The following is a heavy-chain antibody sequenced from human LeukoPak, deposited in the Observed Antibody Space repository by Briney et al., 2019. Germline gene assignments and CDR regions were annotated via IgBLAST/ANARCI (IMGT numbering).Heavy chain of an antibody. CDR1: GFTFSSYA. J-gene: IGHJ4*02. CDR3: AKDHIVVVPAAKAAYYFDY. D-gene: IGHD2-2*01. CDR2: ISGSGGST. Sequence: PGGSLRLSCAAPGFTFSSYAMSWVRQAPGKGLEWVSAISGSGGSTYYADSVKGRFTISRDNSKNTLYLQMNSLRAEDTAVYYCAKDHIVVVPAAKAAYYFDYWGQGTLVTVSS. V-gene: IGHV3-23*01.